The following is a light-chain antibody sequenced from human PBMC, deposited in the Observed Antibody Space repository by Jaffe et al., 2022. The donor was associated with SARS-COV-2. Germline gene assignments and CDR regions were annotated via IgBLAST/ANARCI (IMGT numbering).Light chain of an antibody. V-gene: IGKV3-20*01. CDR2: GAF. J-gene: IGKJ3*01. Sequence: EIVLTQSPGTLSLSPGERGTLSCRASQSLSFRYVAWYQQKPGQAPRLLIYGAFTRATGIPDRFSGTGSGTDFTLTISGLEPEDFAIYYCQHFGTFTFGPGTRVDIK. CDR1: QSLSFRY. CDR3: QHFGTFT.